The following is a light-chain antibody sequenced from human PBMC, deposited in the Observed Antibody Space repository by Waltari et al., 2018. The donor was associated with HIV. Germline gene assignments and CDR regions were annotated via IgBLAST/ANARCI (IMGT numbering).Light chain of an antibody. Sequence: QSVLTQPPSASGTPGQRVTISCSGSSSNIGSNAVYWYQQLPGTAPKLLIYRNNRRPSGCPDRFSGSKAGTSSSLAISGLRSEDEADYYCAAWDDSLSGWVFGGGTKLTVL. CDR2: RNN. CDR1: SSNIGSNA. J-gene: IGLJ3*02. V-gene: IGLV1-47*01. CDR3: AAWDDSLSGWV.